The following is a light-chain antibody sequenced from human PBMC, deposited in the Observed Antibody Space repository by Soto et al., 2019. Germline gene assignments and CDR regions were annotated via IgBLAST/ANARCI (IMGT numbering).Light chain of an antibody. J-gene: IGKJ2*01. CDR3: QQYGSSPKYT. CDR2: GAS. V-gene: IGKV3-20*01. Sequence: EIVLTQSPGTLSLSPGERATLSCRASQSVSSSYLAWYQQKPGQAPRLLIYGASSRATGIPDRFSGSGSGTDFTLTISRLEPEDFEVYYCQQYGSSPKYTFGQGT. CDR1: QSVSSSY.